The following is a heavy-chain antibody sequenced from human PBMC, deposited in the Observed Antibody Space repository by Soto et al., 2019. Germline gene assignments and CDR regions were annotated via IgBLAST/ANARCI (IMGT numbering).Heavy chain of an antibody. CDR3: ARFQYTVVTPFDL. J-gene: IGHJ3*01. CDR2: IRYSGKT. D-gene: IGHD2-21*02. V-gene: IGHV4-59*01. Sequence: QVQLQESGPGLVEPSETLSLTCTVSGGFLTNYFWTWIRQSPGKGLEWIAYIRYSGKTDYNPSLKSRVTISLDTPKNQFSLKLTSVTAADTAMYYCARFQYTVVTPFDLWGQGTMVIVSS. CDR1: GGFLTNYF.